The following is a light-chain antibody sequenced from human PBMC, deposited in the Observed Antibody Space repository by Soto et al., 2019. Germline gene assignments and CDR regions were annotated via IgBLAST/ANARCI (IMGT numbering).Light chain of an antibody. CDR2: AAS. V-gene: IGKV1-6*01. CDR1: QGIRSE. J-gene: IGKJ4*01. Sequence: AIHMTQSPSSLSASVGDRVTITCRASQGIRSELAWYQQKPGKAPNLLIYAASTLQSGVPSRFSGSGSGTDFTLTISSLQPEDFATYYCQKYNRAPLTFGGGTKVDIK. CDR3: QKYNRAPLT.